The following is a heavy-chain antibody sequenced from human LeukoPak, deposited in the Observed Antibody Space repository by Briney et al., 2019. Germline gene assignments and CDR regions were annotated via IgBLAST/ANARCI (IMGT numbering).Heavy chain of an antibody. CDR3: AKGTSMIRATCFDS. V-gene: IGHV3-23*01. CDR1: RFSLTRYG. Sequence: GGSLRLSCVASRFSLTRYGMAWVRQAPGGGLDWVATITARGDVAYYADSVDGRFTFSRDNSKDILYLQMSSLRAEDTALYYCAKGTSMIRATCFDSWRRGTLVTVSS. D-gene: IGHD3-10*01. CDR2: ITARGDVA. J-gene: IGHJ4*02.